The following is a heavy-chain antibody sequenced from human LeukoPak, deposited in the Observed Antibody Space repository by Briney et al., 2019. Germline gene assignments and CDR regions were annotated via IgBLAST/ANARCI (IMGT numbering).Heavy chain of an antibody. CDR3: AREHSSGWYFDY. Sequence: GGSLRLSCAASGFNFSSYRVSWVRQAPGKGPEWVSYISSSRTTIYYADSVKGRFTISRDNAKNSLSLQMNSLRAEDTAVYYCAREHSSGWYFDYWGQGTLVTVSS. CDR2: ISSSRTTI. V-gene: IGHV3-48*01. D-gene: IGHD6-19*01. J-gene: IGHJ4*02. CDR1: GFNFSSYR.